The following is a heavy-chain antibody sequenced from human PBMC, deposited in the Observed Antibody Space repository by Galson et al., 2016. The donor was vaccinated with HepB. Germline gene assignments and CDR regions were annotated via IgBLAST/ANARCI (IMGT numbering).Heavy chain of an antibody. CDR3: ARETVRVHGFDV. V-gene: IGHV3-11*04. J-gene: IGHJ3*01. CDR2: IRSTTSYM. Sequence: SLRLSCAASGFTFSDYYMSWIRQTPGKGLEWVSSIRSTTSYMSYADSVEGRFTISRDNARNSLYLQMDSLRAEDTAVYFCARETVRVHGFDVWGQGTMVTVAS. D-gene: IGHD3-10*01. CDR1: GFTFSDYY.